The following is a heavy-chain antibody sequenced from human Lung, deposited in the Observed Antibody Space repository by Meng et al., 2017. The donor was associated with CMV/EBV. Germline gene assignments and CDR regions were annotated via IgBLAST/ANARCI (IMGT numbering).Heavy chain of an antibody. V-gene: IGHV3-30-3*01. Sequence: GGSLRLXCAASGFTFSNYAMHWVRQAPGKGLEWVAVISYDGSNKYYADSVKGRFTISRDDSKNTLYLQMNSLRAEDTAVYYCATGDLVVMIAIPLDYWDQGXLVTVSS. D-gene: IGHD2-21*01. CDR2: ISYDGSNK. J-gene: IGHJ4*02. CDR3: ATGDLVVMIAIPLDY. CDR1: GFTFSNYA.